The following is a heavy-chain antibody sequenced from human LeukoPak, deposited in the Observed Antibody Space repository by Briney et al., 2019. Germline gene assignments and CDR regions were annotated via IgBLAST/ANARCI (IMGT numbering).Heavy chain of an antibody. CDR2: VSSSGSIM. V-gene: IGHV3-48*03. CDR1: GFTFSSFQ. CDR3: ARDGFAWASGIDYGWFDC. J-gene: IGHJ4*02. Sequence: PGGSLRLSCVASGFTFSSFQMNWVRQAPGKGLEWVSYVSSSGSIMFYADSVKGRFSISRDNAKNSLYLQMNSLRAEDTAVYYCARDGFAWASGIDYGWFDCWGQGTLVTVSS. D-gene: IGHD4-17*01.